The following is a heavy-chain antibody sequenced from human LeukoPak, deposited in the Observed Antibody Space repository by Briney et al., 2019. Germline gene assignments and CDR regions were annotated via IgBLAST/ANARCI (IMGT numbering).Heavy chain of an antibody. J-gene: IGHJ4*02. Sequence: PGGSLRLSCAASGFTFSSYAMSWARQAPGKGLEWVSGISCSDRSTYYADSVKGRFTISRDSSKNTLYLQMNSLRVEDTAVYYCAKDKFWSGFTFDYWGQGTLVTVSS. V-gene: IGHV3-23*01. CDR2: ISCSDRST. CDR3: AKDKFWSGFTFDY. CDR1: GFTFSSYA. D-gene: IGHD3-3*01.